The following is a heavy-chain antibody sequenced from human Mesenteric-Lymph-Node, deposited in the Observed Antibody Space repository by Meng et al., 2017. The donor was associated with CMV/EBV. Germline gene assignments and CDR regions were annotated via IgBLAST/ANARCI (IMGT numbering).Heavy chain of an antibody. CDR3: ARPIVDFWSGYYAFDI. Sequence: GESLKISCTASGFTFSNYGIHWVRLAPGKGLEWVSRINTDGSSTTYADSVKGRFTISRDNAKNTLYLQMNSLRAEDTAVYYCARPIVDFWSGYYAFDIWGQGTMVTVSS. CDR1: GFTFSNYG. V-gene: IGHV3-74*01. CDR2: INTDGSST. D-gene: IGHD3-3*01. J-gene: IGHJ3*02.